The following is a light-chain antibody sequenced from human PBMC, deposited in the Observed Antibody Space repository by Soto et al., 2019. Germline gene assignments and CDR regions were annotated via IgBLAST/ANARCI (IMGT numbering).Light chain of an antibody. CDR3: QQFSSYPLT. CDR1: QTVRNNY. Sequence: EFVLTQSPGTLSLSPGERATLSCRASQTVRNNYLAWYQQKPGHAPKLLIYDASSRATGIPDRFSGGGSGTDFILTISRLEPEDFAVYYCQQFSSYPLTFGGGTKVEIK. CDR2: DAS. J-gene: IGKJ4*01. V-gene: IGKV3-20*01.